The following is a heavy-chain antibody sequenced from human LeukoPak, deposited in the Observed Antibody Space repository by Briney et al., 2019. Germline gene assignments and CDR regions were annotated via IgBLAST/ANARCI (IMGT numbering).Heavy chain of an antibody. D-gene: IGHD3-16*01. CDR1: GGSISTSSYY. CDR2: IYYSGST. V-gene: IGHV4-30-4*08. J-gene: IGHJ4*02. Sequence: SETLSLTCTASGGSISTSSYYWGWIRQPPGKGLEWIGYIYYSGSTYYNPSLKSRVTISVDTSKNQFSLKLSSVTAADTAVYYCARDLFWGSIDYWGQGTLVTVSS. CDR3: ARDLFWGSIDY.